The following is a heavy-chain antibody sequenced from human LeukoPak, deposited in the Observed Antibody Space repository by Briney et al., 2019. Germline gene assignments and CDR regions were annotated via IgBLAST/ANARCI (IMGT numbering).Heavy chain of an antibody. V-gene: IGHV4-59*05. CDR1: GGSISSYY. D-gene: IGHD1-26*01. CDR2: IYYSGGT. CDR3: ATSGSYSSLFDY. J-gene: IGHJ4*02. Sequence: SETLSLTCTVSGGSISSYYWSWIRQPPGKGLEWIGSIYYSGGTYYNPSLKSRVTISVDTSKNQFSLKLSSVTAADTAVYYCATSGSYSSLFDYWGQGTLVTVSS.